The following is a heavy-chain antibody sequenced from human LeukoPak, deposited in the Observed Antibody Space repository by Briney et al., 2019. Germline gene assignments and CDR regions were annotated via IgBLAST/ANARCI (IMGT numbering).Heavy chain of an antibody. D-gene: IGHD3-10*01. Sequence: SETLSLTCTVSGGSISSYYWSWIRQPAGKGLEWIGRIYTSGSTSYNPSLKSRVTMSVDTSKNQFSLKLSSVTAADTAVYYYAREVGLLLWFGEYVGPFDYWGQGTLVTVSS. CDR2: IYTSGST. CDR3: AREVGLLLWFGEYVGPFDY. CDR1: GGSISSYY. V-gene: IGHV4-4*07. J-gene: IGHJ4*02.